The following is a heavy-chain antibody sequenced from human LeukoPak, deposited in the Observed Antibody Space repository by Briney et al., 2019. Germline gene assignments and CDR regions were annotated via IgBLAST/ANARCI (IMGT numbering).Heavy chain of an antibody. D-gene: IGHD3-22*01. Sequence: SETLSLTCTVSGGSISSSSYYWGWIRQPPGKGLEWIGSIYYSGSTYYNPSLKSRVTISVDTSKNQFSLKLSSVTAADTAVYYCARDTLPYYYDSSVKNDPLDIWGKGKMVTVS. CDR3: ARDTLPYYYDSSVKNDPLDI. V-gene: IGHV4-39*07. CDR1: GGSISSSSYY. J-gene: IGHJ3*02. CDR2: IYYSGST.